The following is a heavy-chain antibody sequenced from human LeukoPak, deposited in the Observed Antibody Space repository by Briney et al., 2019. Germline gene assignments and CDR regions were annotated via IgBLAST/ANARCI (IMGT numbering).Heavy chain of an antibody. CDR3: ARAVDFWSGYPQPNWFGP. CDR1: GFTFSNHP. CDR2: VSGNGLSK. V-gene: IGHV3-23*01. Sequence: GGSLRLSCAVSGFTFSNHPMTWVRQAPGKGLEWVAGVSGNGLSKYYADSMKGRFTISRDNSENTLYLQMNSLRAEDTAVYYCARAVDFWSGYPQPNWFGPWGQGTLVTVSS. J-gene: IGHJ5*02. D-gene: IGHD3-3*01.